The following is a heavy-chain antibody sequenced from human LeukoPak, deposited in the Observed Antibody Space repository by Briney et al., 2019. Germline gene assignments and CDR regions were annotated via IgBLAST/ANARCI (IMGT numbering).Heavy chain of an antibody. CDR3: ARRDGYNSYYFDY. CDR2: IYYSGST. J-gene: IGHJ4*02. D-gene: IGHD5-24*01. CDR1: GRSISSYY. Sequence: SETLSLTCTVWGRSISSYYWRCMRQPRGKGLEWIGYIYYSGSTNYNPSLKSRVTISVGTSKNHSSLKLSSVTAADTAVYYCARRDGYNSYYFDYWGQGTLVTVSS. V-gene: IGHV4-59*01.